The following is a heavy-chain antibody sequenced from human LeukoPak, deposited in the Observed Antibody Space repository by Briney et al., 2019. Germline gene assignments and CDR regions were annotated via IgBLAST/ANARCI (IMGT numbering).Heavy chain of an antibody. CDR2: FDPEDGET. D-gene: IGHD6-19*01. Sequence: ASVKVSCKVSGYTLTELSMHWGRQAPGKGLEWMGGFDPEDGETIYAQKFQGRVTMTEDTSTDTAYMELSSLRSEDTAVYYCATSAHSGWYAFDIWGQGTMVTVSS. V-gene: IGHV1-24*01. J-gene: IGHJ3*02. CDR3: ATSAHSGWYAFDI. CDR1: GYTLTELS.